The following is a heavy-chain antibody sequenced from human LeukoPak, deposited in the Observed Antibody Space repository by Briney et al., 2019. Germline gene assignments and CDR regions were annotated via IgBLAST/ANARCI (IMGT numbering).Heavy chain of an antibody. CDR2: INHSGYT. Sequence: SETLSLTCAVSGVSFYDYYWAWVRQTPGKGLGWIGEINHSGYTNDSPSLKSRVTLPIDTSRKQFSLNLRSVTVADAGTYYCTRITTGHDYWGQGTLVTVSS. D-gene: IGHD4-11*01. V-gene: IGHV4-34*01. CDR3: TRITTGHDY. J-gene: IGHJ4*02. CDR1: GVSFYDYY.